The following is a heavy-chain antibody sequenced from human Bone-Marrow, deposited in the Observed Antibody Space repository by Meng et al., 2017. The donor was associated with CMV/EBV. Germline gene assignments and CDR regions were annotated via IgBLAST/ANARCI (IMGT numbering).Heavy chain of an antibody. CDR3: ARDLGFLALDC. D-gene: IGHD3-16*01. CDR2: MNIDGGTT. CDR1: GFSFRSYW. Sequence: GGSLRLSCAASGFSFRSYWMHWLRQGPGQGLVWVSCMNIDGGTTRYADSVKGRSTISRDNAKKSLYLQMDTPRAEDTAMYYCARDLGFLALDCWGQGTLVTVSS. V-gene: IGHV3-74*01. J-gene: IGHJ4*02.